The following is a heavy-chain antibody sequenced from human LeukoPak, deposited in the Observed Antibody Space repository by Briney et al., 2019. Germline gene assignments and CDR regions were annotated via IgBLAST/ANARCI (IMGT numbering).Heavy chain of an antibody. CDR3: ARVQALIPRDHSSGYPASLGY. V-gene: IGHV1-69*13. CDR2: IIPIFGTA. CDR1: GGTFSSYA. Sequence: GASVTVSCKASGGTFSSYAISWVRQAPGQGLEWMGGIIPIFGTANYAQKFQGRVTITADESTSTAYMELSRLRSEDTAVYYCARVQALIPRDHSSGYPASLGYWGQGTLVTVSS. J-gene: IGHJ4*02. D-gene: IGHD3-22*01.